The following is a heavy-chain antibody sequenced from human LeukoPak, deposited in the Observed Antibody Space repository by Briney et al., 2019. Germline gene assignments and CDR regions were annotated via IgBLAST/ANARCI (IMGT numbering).Heavy chain of an antibody. Sequence: SVKVSCKASGGTFSSYAISWVRQAPGQGLEWMGGIIPIFGTANYAQKFQGRVTITTDESTSTAYMELSSLRSEDTAVYYCACATYSGSYIYDYWGQGTLVTASS. V-gene: IGHV1-69*05. CDR3: ACATYSGSYIYDY. D-gene: IGHD1-26*01. CDR2: IIPIFGTA. CDR1: GGTFSSYA. J-gene: IGHJ4*02.